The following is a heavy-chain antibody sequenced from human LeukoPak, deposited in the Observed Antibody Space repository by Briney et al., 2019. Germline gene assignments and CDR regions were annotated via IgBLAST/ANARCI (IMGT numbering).Heavy chain of an antibody. V-gene: IGHV1-18*01. J-gene: IGHJ6*03. CDR2: ISAYNGNT. CDR3: ARSPSALGLMVYDYYYMDV. Sequence: ASVKVSCKASGYTFTSYGISWVRQAPGQGLEWMGWISAYNGNTNYAQKLQGRVTMTTDTSTSTAYMELRSLRSDDTAVYYCARSPSALGLMVYDYYYMDVWGKGTTVTVSS. CDR1: GYTFTSYG. D-gene: IGHD2-8*01.